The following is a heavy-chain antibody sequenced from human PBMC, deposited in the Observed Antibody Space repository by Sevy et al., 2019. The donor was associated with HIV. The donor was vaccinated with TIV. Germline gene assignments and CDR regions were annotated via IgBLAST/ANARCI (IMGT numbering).Heavy chain of an antibody. Sequence: GGSLRLSCAASGFTFDDYGMSWVRQAPGKGLEWVSGINWNGGSTGYADSVKGRFTISRDNAKNSLYLQMNSLRAEDTALYYCARVGSSWPARYYFDYWGQGTLVTVSS. CDR2: INWNGGST. J-gene: IGHJ4*02. D-gene: IGHD6-13*01. CDR1: GFTFDDYG. CDR3: ARVGSSWPARYYFDY. V-gene: IGHV3-20*04.